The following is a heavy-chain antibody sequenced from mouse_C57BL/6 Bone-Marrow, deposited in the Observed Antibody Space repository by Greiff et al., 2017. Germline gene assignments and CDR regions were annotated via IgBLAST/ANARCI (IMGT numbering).Heavy chain of an antibody. CDR2: ISYSGST. V-gene: IGHV3-8*01. D-gene: IGHD4-1*02. Sequence: DVKLQESGPGLAKPSQTLSLTCSVTGYSITSDYWNWIRKFPGNKLEYMGYISYSGSTYYNPSLNSRISITRDTSKNQYYLQLNSVTTEDTATYDCASALNCDNAMDYWGQGTSVTVSS. J-gene: IGHJ4*01. CDR3: ASALNCDNAMDY. CDR1: GYSITSDY.